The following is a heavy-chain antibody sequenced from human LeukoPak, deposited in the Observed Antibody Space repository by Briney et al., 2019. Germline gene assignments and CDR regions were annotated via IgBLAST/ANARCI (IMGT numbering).Heavy chain of an antibody. V-gene: IGHV3-33*01. CDR1: GFTFSTYV. CDR2: IWHDGSNK. CDR3: ARDREYTYGHPLDC. J-gene: IGHJ4*02. Sequence: GGSLRLSCAASGFTFSTYVIHWVRQAPGKGLEWVALIWHDGSNKYYGDSVKDRFTISRDNSKNTLYLQMDSLRDEDTAVYYCARDREYTYGHPLDCWGRGTLVTVSS. D-gene: IGHD5-18*01.